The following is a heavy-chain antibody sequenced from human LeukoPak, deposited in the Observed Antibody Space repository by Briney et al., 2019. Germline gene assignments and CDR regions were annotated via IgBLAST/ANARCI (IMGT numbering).Heavy chain of an antibody. D-gene: IGHD3-22*01. CDR3: ARNRGSGYFYYFDY. Sequence: SETLSLTCTVSGGSISGNYWTWIRQPPGKGLEWIGYIYYSGSTSYNPSLKSRVSISIDTSKNQFSLKLNSVTAADAAVYYCARNRGSGYFYYFDYWGQGALVTVSS. CDR2: IYYSGST. V-gene: IGHV4-59*01. J-gene: IGHJ4*02. CDR1: GGSISGNY.